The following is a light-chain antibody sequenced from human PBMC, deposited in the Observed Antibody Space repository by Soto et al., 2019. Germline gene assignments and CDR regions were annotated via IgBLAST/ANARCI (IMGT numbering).Light chain of an antibody. Sequence: EILLTQSPGTLSLSPGARATLSCRASQSLTSSFLAWYQQKPGQTPRLLIYGASIMATDIPARFSGSGSGTDFTLTISRLEPEDFAVYFCQQYGRLPLSFGGGTKVEIK. CDR1: QSLTSSF. CDR3: QQYGRLPLS. CDR2: GAS. J-gene: IGKJ4*01. V-gene: IGKV3-20*01.